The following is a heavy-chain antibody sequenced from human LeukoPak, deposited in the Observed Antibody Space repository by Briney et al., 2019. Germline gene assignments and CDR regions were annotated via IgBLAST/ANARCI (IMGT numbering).Heavy chain of an antibody. Sequence: GGSLRLSCAASGFTFINYAMNWVRQAPGKGLEWVSAVSGSGDTTHYADSVEGRFTISRDNSKKTLYLQMNSLRAEDTALYYCAKNAGLPYYTRTSCPLDPCGQGTLVSVSS. J-gene: IGHJ5*02. CDR1: GFTFINYA. CDR2: VSGSGDTT. CDR3: AKNAGLPYYTRTSCPLDP. D-gene: IGHD2-2*01. V-gene: IGHV3-23*01.